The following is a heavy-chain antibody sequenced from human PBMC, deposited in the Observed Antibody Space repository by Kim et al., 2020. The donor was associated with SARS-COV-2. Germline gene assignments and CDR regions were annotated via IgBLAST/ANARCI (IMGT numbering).Heavy chain of an antibody. Sequence: GGSLRLSCAASGFTFSSYGMHWVRQAPGKGLEWVAVIWYDGSNKYYADSVKGRFTISRDNSKNTLYLQMNSLRAEDTAVYYCARAGANVDIVATEDTQYYFDYWGQGTLVTVSS. CDR3: ARAGANVDIVATEDTQYYFDY. CDR2: IWYDGSNK. CDR1: GFTFSSYG. D-gene: IGHD5-12*01. V-gene: IGHV3-33*01. J-gene: IGHJ4*02.